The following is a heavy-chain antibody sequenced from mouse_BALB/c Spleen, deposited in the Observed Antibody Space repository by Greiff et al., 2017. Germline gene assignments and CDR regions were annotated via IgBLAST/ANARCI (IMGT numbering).Heavy chain of an antibody. CDR2: ISNGGGST. Sequence: EVQLQESGGGLVQPGGSLKLSCAASGFTFSSYTMSWVRQTPEKRLEWVAYISNGGGSTYYPDTVKGRFTISRDNAKNTLYLQMSSLKSEDTAMYYCARRGGYEGAMDYWGQGTSVTVSS. CDR1: GFTFSSYT. V-gene: IGHV5-12-2*01. D-gene: IGHD2-2*01. CDR3: ARRGGYEGAMDY. J-gene: IGHJ4*01.